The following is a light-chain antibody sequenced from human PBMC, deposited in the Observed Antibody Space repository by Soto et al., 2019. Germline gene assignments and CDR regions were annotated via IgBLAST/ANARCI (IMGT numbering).Light chain of an antibody. Sequence: DIVMTQSPDSLAVSLGERATINCKSSQSVLYNSNNKNYLAWYQQKPGQHPKLLIYWASTREYGVPDRFSGSWSGTDFTLTVSSLRAYDVAVYSCQQYYNTPFTFGPGNKVDVK. CDR2: WAS. J-gene: IGKJ3*01. CDR3: QQYYNTPFT. CDR1: QSVLYNSNNKNY. V-gene: IGKV4-1*01.